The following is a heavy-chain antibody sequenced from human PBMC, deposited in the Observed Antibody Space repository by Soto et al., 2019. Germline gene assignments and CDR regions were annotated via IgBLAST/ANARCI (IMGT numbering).Heavy chain of an antibody. V-gene: IGHV3-23*01. CDR2: ISGSGGST. D-gene: IGHD6-19*01. J-gene: IGHJ4*02. Sequence: EVQLLESGGGLLQPGGSLRLSCAASGFTFSSYAMSWVRQAPGKGLEWVSTISGSGGSTYYADSLKGRFTISRDNSKHTLFLQMSSQRAEDTAVYYCAKEEVSGWYYFDYWGPGTLVTVSS. CDR3: AKEEVSGWYYFDY. CDR1: GFTFSSYA.